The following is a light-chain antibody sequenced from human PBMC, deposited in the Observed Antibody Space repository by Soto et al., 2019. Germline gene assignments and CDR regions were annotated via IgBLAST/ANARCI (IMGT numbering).Light chain of an antibody. CDR2: GAS. CDR1: QTVSRSY. J-gene: IGKJ4*01. Sequence: EIVLTQSPGTLSLSPGESATLSCRASQTVSRSYSVWYQQKPGQAPRLLIYGASARAPGIPDRFSGTGSGTESTHTISRLEPEDFAVYFCQHFDSSPTFCEGTKVEIK. V-gene: IGKV3-20*01. CDR3: QHFDSSPT.